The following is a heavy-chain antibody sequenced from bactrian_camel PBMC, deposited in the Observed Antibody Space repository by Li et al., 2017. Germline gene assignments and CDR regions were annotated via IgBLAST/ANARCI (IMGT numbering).Heavy chain of an antibody. V-gene: IGHV3S55*01. J-gene: IGHJ6*01. CDR3: AALGHAYCGGAYEGHFSAMLRDFGY. CDR2: IDSEGST. D-gene: IGHD1*01. CDR1: KDIFQSYC. Sequence: HVQLVESGGGSVQAGGSLKLSCKMPKDIFQSYCMGWFRQAPGKEREGVATIDSEGSTVYAESVKGRFTISKGSAKNSLDLEMTFLNPEDTAMYYCAALGHAYCGGAYEGHFSAMLRDFGYWGQGTQVTVS.